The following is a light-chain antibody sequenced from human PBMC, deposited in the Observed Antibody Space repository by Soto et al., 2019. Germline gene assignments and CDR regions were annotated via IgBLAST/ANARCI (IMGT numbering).Light chain of an antibody. CDR2: AAS. J-gene: IGKJ4*01. Sequence: DIQMTQSPSSVPASVGDRVTITCRASQGIRNWLAWYQQTPGKAPELLIFAASSMQSGVPSRFSGRGSGTEFTLTIDSLQPEDFATYYCQQTDSFTLAVGGGTKVDIK. CDR3: QQTDSFTLA. CDR1: QGIRNW. V-gene: IGKV1D-12*01.